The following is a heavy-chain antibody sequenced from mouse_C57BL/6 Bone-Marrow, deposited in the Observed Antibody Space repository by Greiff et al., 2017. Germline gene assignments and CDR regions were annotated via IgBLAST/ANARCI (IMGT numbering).Heavy chain of an antibody. CDR3: ARAGPLGRSFDY. D-gene: IGHD4-1*01. Sequence: VKLQQPGAELVKPGASVKMSCKASGYTFTSYWITWVKQRPGQGLEWIGDIYPTSGRTNYNEKFKSKSILTVDTSSNTAYMQLSSLTSEDSAVFYGARAGPLGRSFDYWCQGTTLTVSS. CDR2: IYPTSGRT. J-gene: IGHJ2*01. CDR1: GYTFTSYW. V-gene: IGHV1-55*01.